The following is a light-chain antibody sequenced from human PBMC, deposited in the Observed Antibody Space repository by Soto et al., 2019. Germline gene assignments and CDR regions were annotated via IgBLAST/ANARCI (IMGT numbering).Light chain of an antibody. Sequence: DIEITQSPSSLSASVGDRVAITCRASQSIISYLNWYQQKPGKAPKLLIYAASSLQSGVPSRFSGSGSGTDFTLTISSLQPDDFATYYCQQSYSTPWTFGQGTKVEIK. CDR3: QQSYSTPWT. CDR1: QSIISY. V-gene: IGKV1-39*01. J-gene: IGKJ1*01. CDR2: AAS.